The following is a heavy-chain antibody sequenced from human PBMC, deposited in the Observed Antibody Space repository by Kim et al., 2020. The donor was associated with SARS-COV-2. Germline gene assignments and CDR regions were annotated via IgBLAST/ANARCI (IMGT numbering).Heavy chain of an antibody. Sequence: GVTTYYADSVKSRFTLSRDNSRKTAYLQMNSLRAEDTAVYYCAGHGGSSSWGLGTLVTVSS. V-gene: IGHV3-23*01. D-gene: IGHD3-16*01. CDR3: AGHGGSSS. J-gene: IGHJ5*02. CDR2: GVTT.